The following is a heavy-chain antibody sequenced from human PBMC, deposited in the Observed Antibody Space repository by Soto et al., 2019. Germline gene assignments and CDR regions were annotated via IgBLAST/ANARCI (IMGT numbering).Heavy chain of an antibody. J-gene: IGHJ5*02. CDR3: ARDLQTYPPAWFDP. D-gene: IGHD4-4*01. CDR1: GGSISSYY. CDR2: IYYSGST. V-gene: IGHV4-59*01. Sequence: SETLSLTCTVSGGSISSYYWSWIRQPPGKGLEWIGYIYYSGSTNYNPSLKSRVTISVDTSKNQFSLKLSSVTAADTAMYYCARDLQTYPPAWFDPWGQGTLVTSPQ.